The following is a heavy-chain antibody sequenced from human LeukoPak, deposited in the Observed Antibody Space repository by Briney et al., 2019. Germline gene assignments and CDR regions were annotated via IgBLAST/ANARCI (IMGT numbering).Heavy chain of an antibody. CDR2: IWYDGSNK. CDR3: ARSWYSISSGLYGMDV. CDR1: GFTFSSYG. V-gene: IGHV3-33*01. Sequence: GGSLRLSCAASGFTFSSYGMHWVRQAPGKGLEWAAVIWYDGSNKYYADSVKGRFTISRDNSKNTLYLQMNSLRAEDTAVYYCARSWYSISSGLYGMDVWGQGTTVTVS. D-gene: IGHD6-6*01. J-gene: IGHJ6*02.